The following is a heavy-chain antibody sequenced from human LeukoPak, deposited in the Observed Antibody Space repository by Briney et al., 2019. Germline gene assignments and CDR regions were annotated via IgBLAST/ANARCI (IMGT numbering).Heavy chain of an antibody. CDR2: IIPIFGTA. J-gene: IGHJ2*01. V-gene: IGHV1-69*13. Sequence: GASVKVSRKASGYTLTSYGISWVRQAPGQGLEWMGGIIPIFGTAHYAQKFQGRLTITADESTSTVYMEMSSLRSEDTAMYYCAKEGDTALVTGYFDLWGRGTLVTVSS. CDR3: AKEGDTALVTGYFDL. CDR1: GYTLTSYG. D-gene: IGHD5-18*01.